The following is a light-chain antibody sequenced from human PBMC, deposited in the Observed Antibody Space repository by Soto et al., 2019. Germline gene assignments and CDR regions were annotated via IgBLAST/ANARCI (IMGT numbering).Light chain of an antibody. CDR1: QSVSSK. J-gene: IGKJ4*01. V-gene: IGKV3D-15*01. CDR3: QQYNNWPRAT. Sequence: EIVMTQSPATLSVSPGERATLSCRASQSVSSKLAWYQQKPGQAPRLLIYGASSRATGIPARFSGSGSGTEFNLTISSLQSEDFGVYYCQQYNNWPRATFGGGTRWIS. CDR2: GAS.